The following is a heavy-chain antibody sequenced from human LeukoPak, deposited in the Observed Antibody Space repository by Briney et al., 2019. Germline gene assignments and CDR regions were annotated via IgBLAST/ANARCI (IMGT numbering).Heavy chain of an antibody. Sequence: ASVKVSCKASGYTFTSYGISWVRQAPGQGLEWMGWISAYNGNTNYAQKLQGRVTMTTDTSTSTAYMELSSLRSEDTAVYYCARGVCSSTSCYSYYMDVWGKGTTVTVSS. J-gene: IGHJ6*03. V-gene: IGHV1-18*01. CDR1: GYTFTSYG. D-gene: IGHD2-2*01. CDR2: ISAYNGNT. CDR3: ARGVCSSTSCYSYYMDV.